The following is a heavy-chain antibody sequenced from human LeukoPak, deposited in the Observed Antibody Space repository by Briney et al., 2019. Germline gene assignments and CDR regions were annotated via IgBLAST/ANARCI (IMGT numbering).Heavy chain of an antibody. CDR2: IYYSGST. CDR1: GGSVSSGSYY. D-gene: IGHD3-10*01. CDR3: ARDRRYYGSGTYNWFDP. V-gene: IGHV4-61*01. Sequence: SETLSLTCTVSGGSVSSGSYYWSWIRQPPGTGLEWIGYIYYSGSTNYNPSLKSRVTISVDTSKNQFSLKLSSVTAADTAVYYCARDRRYYGSGTYNWFDPWGQGTLVTVSS. J-gene: IGHJ5*02.